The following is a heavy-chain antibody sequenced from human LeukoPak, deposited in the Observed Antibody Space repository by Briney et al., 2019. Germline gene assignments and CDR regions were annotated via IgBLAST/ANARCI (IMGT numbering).Heavy chain of an antibody. CDR2: ISGSAGST. CDR3: AKSPTTVTYYYYYGMDV. CDR1: GFTFSSYA. Sequence: GGSPRLSCAASGFTFSSYAMSWVRQAPGKGLEWVSAISGSAGSTYYADSVKGRFTISRDNSKNTLYLQMNSLRAEDTAVYYCAKSPTTVTYYYYYGMDVWGQGTTVTVSS. J-gene: IGHJ6*02. D-gene: IGHD4-17*01. V-gene: IGHV3-23*01.